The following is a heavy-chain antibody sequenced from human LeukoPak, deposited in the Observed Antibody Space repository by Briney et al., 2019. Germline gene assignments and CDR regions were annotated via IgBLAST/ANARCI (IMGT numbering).Heavy chain of an antibody. Sequence: SETLSLTCTVSGGSISSYYWSWIRQPPGKGLEWIGYIYYSGSTIYNPSLKSRVTISVDTSKNQFSLKLSSVTAANTAVYYCARGQQQLMPWGQGTLVTVSS. CDR2: IYYSGST. J-gene: IGHJ4*02. CDR1: GGSISSYY. CDR3: ARGQQQLMP. V-gene: IGHV4-59*01. D-gene: IGHD6-13*01.